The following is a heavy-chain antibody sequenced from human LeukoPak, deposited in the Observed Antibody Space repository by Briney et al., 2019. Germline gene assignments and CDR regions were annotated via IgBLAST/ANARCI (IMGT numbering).Heavy chain of an antibody. CDR2: INPSGGST. Sequence: GASVKVSCKASGGTFSSYAISWVRQAPGQGLEWMGIINPSGGSTSYAQKFQGRVTMTRDMSTSTVYMELSSLRSEDTAVYYCARDPAIYDFWSDSAGAFDIWGQGTMVTVSS. CDR3: ARDPAIYDFWSDSAGAFDI. CDR1: GGTFSSYA. J-gene: IGHJ3*02. V-gene: IGHV1-46*01. D-gene: IGHD3-3*01.